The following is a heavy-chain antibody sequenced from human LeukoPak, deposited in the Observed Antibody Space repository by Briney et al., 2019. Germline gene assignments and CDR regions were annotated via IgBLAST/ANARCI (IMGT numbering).Heavy chain of an antibody. CDR1: GGSISSSSYY. Sequence: SETLSLTCTVSGGSISSSSYYWGWIRQPPGKGLEWIGSIYYSGSTYYNPSLKSRVTISVDTSKSQFSLKLSSVTAADTAVYYCARDNGVSAHHDAFDIWGQGTMVTVSS. V-gene: IGHV4-39*07. D-gene: IGHD2-8*01. J-gene: IGHJ3*02. CDR2: IYYSGST. CDR3: ARDNGVSAHHDAFDI.